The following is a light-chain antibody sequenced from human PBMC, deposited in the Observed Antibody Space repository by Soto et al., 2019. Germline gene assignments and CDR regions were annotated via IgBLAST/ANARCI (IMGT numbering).Light chain of an antibody. J-gene: IGKJ5*01. Sequence: LTQSPGSLSLSPGQRATLSCRASQSVSSTYLAWYQQKPGQAPTLLIYGASTRATGIPDRFSGSGSGTDFTLTISRLQPEDFAVYYCQQYGSSPPITFGQGTRLEIK. V-gene: IGKV3-20*01. CDR1: QSVSSTY. CDR2: GAS. CDR3: QQYGSSPPIT.